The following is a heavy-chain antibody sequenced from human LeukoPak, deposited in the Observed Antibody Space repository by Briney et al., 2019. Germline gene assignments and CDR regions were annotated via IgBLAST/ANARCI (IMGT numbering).Heavy chain of an antibody. CDR1: GGTFSSYA. V-gene: IGHV1-69*13. D-gene: IGHD3-10*01. J-gene: IGHJ5*02. CDR2: IIPIFGTA. CDR3: AREVTMVRGVTIDP. Sequence: ASVKVSCKASGGTFSSYAISWVRQAPGQGLEWMGGIIPIFGTANYAQKFQGRVTITADESTSTAYMELSSLRSEDTAVYYCAREVTMVRGVTIDPWGQGTLVTVSS.